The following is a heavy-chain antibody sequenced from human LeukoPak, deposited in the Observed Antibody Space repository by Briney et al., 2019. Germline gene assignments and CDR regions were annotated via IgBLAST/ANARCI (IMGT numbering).Heavy chain of an antibody. CDR1: GFTFSSYE. D-gene: IGHD3-9*01. V-gene: IGHV3-48*03. Sequence: GGSLRLSCAASGFTFSSYEMNWVRQAPGKGLECVSYISSSGSTIYYADSVKGRFTISRDNAKNSLYLQMNSLRAEDTAVYYCARARADILTGYGNYFEYWGQGTLVTVSS. CDR3: ARARADILTGYGNYFEY. J-gene: IGHJ4*02. CDR2: ISSSGSTI.